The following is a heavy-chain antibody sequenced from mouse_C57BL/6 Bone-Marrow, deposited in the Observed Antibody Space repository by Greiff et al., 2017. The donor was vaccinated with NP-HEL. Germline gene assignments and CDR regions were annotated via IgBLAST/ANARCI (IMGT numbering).Heavy chain of an antibody. CDR3: ARVYYYGSSDYYAMDY. Sequence: EVQLQQSGTVLARPGASVKMSCKTSGYTFTSYWMHWVKQRPGQGLEWIGAIYPGNSDTSYNQKFKGKAKLTAVTSASTAYMELSSLTNEDSAVYYCARVYYYGSSDYYAMDYWGQGTSVTVSS. D-gene: IGHD1-1*01. J-gene: IGHJ4*01. CDR2: IYPGNSDT. CDR1: GYTFTSYW. V-gene: IGHV1-5*01.